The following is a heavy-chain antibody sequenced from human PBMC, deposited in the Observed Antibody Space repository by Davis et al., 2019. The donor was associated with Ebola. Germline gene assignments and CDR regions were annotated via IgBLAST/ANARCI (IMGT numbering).Heavy chain of an antibody. CDR2: ISYDGSNK. CDR3: AREPTTGTTFWFDP. J-gene: IGHJ5*02. CDR1: GFTFRNYA. Sequence: GESLKISCAASGFTFRNYAMHWVRQAPGKGLEWVAVISYDGSNKYYADSVKGRFTISRDNSKNTLYLQMNSLRPEDTAIYYCAREPTTGTTFWFDPRGQGTLVTVSS. D-gene: IGHD1-7*01. V-gene: IGHV3-30*04.